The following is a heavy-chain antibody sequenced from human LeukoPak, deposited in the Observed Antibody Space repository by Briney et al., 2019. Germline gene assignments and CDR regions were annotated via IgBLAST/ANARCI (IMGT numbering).Heavy chain of an antibody. D-gene: IGHD3-10*01. CDR1: GGSISNYY. V-gene: IGHV4-59*01. CDR2: IYYSGTP. CDR3: ARRGSFNWFDP. Sequence: PSETLSLTCTVSGGSISNYYWHWIRQPPGKGLEWIGYIYYSGTPNYHPSLKSRVTISVDTSKNQFSLKLSSVTAAHTAVYYCARRGSFNWFDPWGQGTLVTVSS. J-gene: IGHJ5*02.